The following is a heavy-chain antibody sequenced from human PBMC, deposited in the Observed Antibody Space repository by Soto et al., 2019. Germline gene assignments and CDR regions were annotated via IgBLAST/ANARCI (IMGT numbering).Heavy chain of an antibody. CDR3: ARDPGSIVVVVAATPDY. CDR1: GYTFTSYG. J-gene: IGHJ4*02. Sequence: GASVKVSCNTSGYTFTSYGISWVRQAPGQGLEWMGWISAYNGNTNYAQKLQGRVTMTTDTSTSTAYMELRSLRSDDTAVYYCARDPGSIVVVVAATPDYWGQGTLVTVSS. D-gene: IGHD2-15*01. CDR2: ISAYNGNT. V-gene: IGHV1-18*04.